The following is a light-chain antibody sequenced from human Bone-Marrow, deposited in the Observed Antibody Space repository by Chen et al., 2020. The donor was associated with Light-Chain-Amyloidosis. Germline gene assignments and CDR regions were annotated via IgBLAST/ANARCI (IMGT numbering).Light chain of an antibody. V-gene: IGKV3-20*01. J-gene: IGKJ4*01. Sequence: EIVLTQSPGTLSLSPGEGANLSCRASQTISSNNLTWYQQKFGQAPRLLIYGSSSRATGIPDRFTGSGSGTDFTLTIHRLEPEDCAMYYCQQYGTSPLTFGGGTKVEIK. CDR2: GSS. CDR1: QTISSNN. CDR3: QQYGTSPLT.